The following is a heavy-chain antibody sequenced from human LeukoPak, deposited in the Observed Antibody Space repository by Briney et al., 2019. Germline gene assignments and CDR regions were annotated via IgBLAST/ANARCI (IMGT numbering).Heavy chain of an antibody. CDR1: GFTFSSYW. Sequence: PGGSLRLSCAASGFTFSSYWMHWVRQAPGKGLVWVSRINSDGSSTSYADSVKGRFTISRDNAKNTLYLQMNSLRAEDTAVYYCARGAAAAGRNWFDPWGQGTLVTVSS. J-gene: IGHJ5*02. CDR3: ARGAAAAGRNWFDP. D-gene: IGHD6-13*01. V-gene: IGHV3-74*01. CDR2: INSDGSST.